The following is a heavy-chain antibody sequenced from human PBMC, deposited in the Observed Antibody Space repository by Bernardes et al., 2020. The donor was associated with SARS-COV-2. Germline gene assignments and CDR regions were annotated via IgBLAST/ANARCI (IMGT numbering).Heavy chain of an antibody. CDR1: GFTFSSYS. Sequence: GGSLRLSCAASGFTFSSYSMNWVRQAPGKGLEWVSSISSSSSYIYYADSVKGRFTISRDNAKNSLYLQMNSLRAEDTAVYYCARDGDCSSTSCPPHSYYYGMDVWGQGTTVTVSS. D-gene: IGHD2-2*01. CDR2: ISSSSSYI. V-gene: IGHV3-21*01. J-gene: IGHJ6*02. CDR3: ARDGDCSSTSCPPHSYYYGMDV.